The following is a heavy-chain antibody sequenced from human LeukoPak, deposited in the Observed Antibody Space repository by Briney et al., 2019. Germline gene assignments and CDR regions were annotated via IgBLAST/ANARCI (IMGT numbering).Heavy chain of an antibody. J-gene: IGHJ6*02. D-gene: IGHD2-2*01. CDR2: IYYSGST. CDR3: ARDCSSTSCYSYYGMDV. Sequence: SQTLSLTCTVSGVSISGGGYYWSWIRQHPGKGLEWIGYIYYSGSTYYNPSLKSRVTISVDTSKSQFSLKLSSVTAADTAVYYCARDCSSTSCYSYYGMDVWGQGTPVTVSS. V-gene: IGHV4-31*03. CDR1: GVSISGGGYY.